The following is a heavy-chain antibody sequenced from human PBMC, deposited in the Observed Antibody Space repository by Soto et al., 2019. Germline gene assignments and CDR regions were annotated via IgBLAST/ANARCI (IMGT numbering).Heavy chain of an antibody. D-gene: IGHD6-13*01. J-gene: IGHJ4*02. CDR2: MNPNSGNT. V-gene: IGHV1-8*01. CDR1: GYTFTSYD. Sequence: ASVNVSCKASGYTFTSYDINWVRQATGQGLEWMGWMNPNSGNTGYAQKFQGRVTMTRNTSISTAYMELSSLRSEDTAVYYCARGREGIRYSSSWYDYWGQGTLVTVS. CDR3: ARGREGIRYSSSWYDY.